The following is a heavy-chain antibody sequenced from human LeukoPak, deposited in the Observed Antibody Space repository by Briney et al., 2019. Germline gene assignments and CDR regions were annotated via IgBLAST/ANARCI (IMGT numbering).Heavy chain of an antibody. D-gene: IGHD5-18*01. CDR2: IYYSGST. CDR3: ARGREDTAMEDY. J-gene: IGHJ4*02. CDR1: GGSISSGGYY. Sequence: PSETMSLTCTVAGGSISSGGYYWGWPRQHPVKGLDWIGYIYYSGSTYCNPSLKRPVTISVDTSKNQFSLKLSSVTAADTAVYYCARGREDTAMEDYWGQGTLVTVSS. V-gene: IGHV4-31*01.